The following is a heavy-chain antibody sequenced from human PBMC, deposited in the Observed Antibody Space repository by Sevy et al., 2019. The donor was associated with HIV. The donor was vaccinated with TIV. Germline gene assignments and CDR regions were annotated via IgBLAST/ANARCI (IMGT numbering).Heavy chain of an antibody. CDR2: ISGSGGET. J-gene: IGHJ3*02. Sequence: GGSLRLSCAASEFTFRNYAMNWVRQAPGKGLEWVSSISGSGGETYYADSVKRRFTISRDKSKNMLYLQMNSLRVEDTAVYYCAKDMIVVVGEALDIWGQGTMVTVSS. D-gene: IGHD3-22*01. V-gene: IGHV3-23*01. CDR1: EFTFRNYA. CDR3: AKDMIVVVGEALDI.